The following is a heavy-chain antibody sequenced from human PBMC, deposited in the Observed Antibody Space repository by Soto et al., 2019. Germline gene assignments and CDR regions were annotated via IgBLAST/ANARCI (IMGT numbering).Heavy chain of an antibody. J-gene: IGHJ4*02. V-gene: IGHV4-30-4*01. CDR2: IYNGGST. CDR3: ARAPVGLDTISYFDY. Sequence: SLTCTVSGDSVSSVGFHWAWLRRPPGKGLEWIGYIYNGGSTYYRPSLESRMHMSLDATRTHYSLRLTSVTAADTAVYFCARAPVGLDTISYFDYWGQVKLATVSS. D-gene: IGHD3-3*01. CDR1: GDSVSSVGFH.